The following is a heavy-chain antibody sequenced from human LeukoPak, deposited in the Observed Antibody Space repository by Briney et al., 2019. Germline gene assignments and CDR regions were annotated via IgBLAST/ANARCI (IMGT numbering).Heavy chain of an antibody. J-gene: IGHJ4*02. CDR2: IYYSGST. V-gene: IGHV4-59*08. CDR1: GGSISSYY. D-gene: IGHD6-13*01. Sequence: SETLSLTCTVSGGSISSYYWSWIRQPPGKGLEWIGYIYYSGSTNYNPSLKSRVAISVDTSKNQFSLKLSSVTAADTAVYYCARGRYSSSWYDYWGQGTLVTVSS. CDR3: ARGRYSSSWYDY.